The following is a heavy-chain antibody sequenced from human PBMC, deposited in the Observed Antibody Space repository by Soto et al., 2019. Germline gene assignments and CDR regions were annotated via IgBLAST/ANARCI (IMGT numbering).Heavy chain of an antibody. V-gene: IGHV3-30*18. J-gene: IGHJ4*02. CDR1: GFTFSSYG. CDR3: AKDKSAVAGTFYY. Sequence: PGGSLRLSCAASGFTFSSYGMHWVRQAPGKGLEWVAVISYDGSNKYYADSVKGRFTISRDNSKNTLYLQMNSLRAEDTAVYYCAKDKSAVAGTFYYWGQGTLVTVSS. D-gene: IGHD6-19*01. CDR2: ISYDGSNK.